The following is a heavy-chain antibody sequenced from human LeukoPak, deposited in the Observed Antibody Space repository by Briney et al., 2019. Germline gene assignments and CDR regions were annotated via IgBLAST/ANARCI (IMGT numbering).Heavy chain of an antibody. CDR2: VGTGGDT. J-gene: IGHJ3*02. V-gene: IGHV3-13*01. D-gene: IGHD6-13*01. CDR3: ARRSAAAGIDAFDI. Sequence: GGSLRLSCSASGFSFRNYDMHWVRQPTGKGLEWVSAVGTGGDTYYAGSVKGRLTVVRENAKNTLYLQMNSLRAGDTAMYYCARRSAAAGIDAFDIWGQGTMVTVSS. CDR1: GFSFRNYD.